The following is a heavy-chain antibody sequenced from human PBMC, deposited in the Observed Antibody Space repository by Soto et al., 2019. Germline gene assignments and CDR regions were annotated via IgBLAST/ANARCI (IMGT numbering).Heavy chain of an antibody. CDR3: AKELLAVAGSSPRTYYYYYYGMDV. Sequence: GGSLRLSXXASXXXXXXXXXXXXXQAPGKGLEWVSXIXGSGGXXEHGDSVKGRFTISRDNSKNTLYLKMNGLRAEDTAVYYCAKELLAVAGSSPRTYYYYYYGMDVWGQGTTVTVSS. D-gene: IGHD6-19*01. V-gene: IGHV3-23*01. CDR1: XXXXXXXX. CDR2: IXGSGGXX. J-gene: IGHJ6*02.